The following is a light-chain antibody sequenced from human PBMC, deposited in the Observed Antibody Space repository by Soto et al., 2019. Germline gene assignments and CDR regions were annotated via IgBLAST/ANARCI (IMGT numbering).Light chain of an antibody. CDR1: QSVSIC. CDR3: QQYNYWPLT. V-gene: IGKV3-15*01. Sequence: EIVMTQSPATLSVSPGERVTLSCRASQSVSICLAWYQQRPGQAPRPLIYGASTRATGIPARFSASGSGTEFTLTINSLQSEDFAVYYCQQYNYWPLTFGEGTRVEI. CDR2: GAS. J-gene: IGKJ4*01.